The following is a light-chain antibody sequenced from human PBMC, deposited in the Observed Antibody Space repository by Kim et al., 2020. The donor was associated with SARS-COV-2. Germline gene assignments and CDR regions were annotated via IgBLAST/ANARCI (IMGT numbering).Light chain of an antibody. V-gene: IGKV3-20*01. CDR2: AAS. CDR1: QSVSSSY. J-gene: IGKJ2*01. CDR3: QQFGRSPYT. Sequence: LSPGERATLSCRASQSVSSSYLAWYQQKPGQAPRLLIYAASSRATGIPDRFSGSGSGTDFTLTISRLEPEDSAVYSCQQFGRSPYTFGQGTKLEIK.